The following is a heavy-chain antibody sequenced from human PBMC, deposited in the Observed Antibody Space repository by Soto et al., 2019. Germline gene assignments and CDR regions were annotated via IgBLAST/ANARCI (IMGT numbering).Heavy chain of an antibody. D-gene: IGHD3-10*01. Sequence: EVQLLESGGGLVQPGGSLRLSCAASGFTFSSYAMSWVRQAPGKGLDWVSAISGSGGSTYYADSVKGRFTISRDNSQNTLYLQMNSLRAEDTAVYYCAKGETLPSGSFDYWGQGTLVTVSS. CDR3: AKGETLPSGSFDY. CDR1: GFTFSSYA. J-gene: IGHJ4*02. CDR2: ISGSGGST. V-gene: IGHV3-23*01.